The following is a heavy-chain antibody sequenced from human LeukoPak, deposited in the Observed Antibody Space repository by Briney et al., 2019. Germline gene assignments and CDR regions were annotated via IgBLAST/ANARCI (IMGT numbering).Heavy chain of an antibody. CDR1: GFTFRSNY. Sequence: GGSLTLSCAASGFTFRSNYMSWVRQAPGKGLEWVSVIYSGGSTYYPDSVKGRFTISRDNSKNTLCLQMNSLRAEDTAVYYCARFPQWLGAFDIWGQGTMVTVSS. V-gene: IGHV3-66*01. D-gene: IGHD6-19*01. J-gene: IGHJ3*02. CDR3: ARFPQWLGAFDI. CDR2: IYSGGST.